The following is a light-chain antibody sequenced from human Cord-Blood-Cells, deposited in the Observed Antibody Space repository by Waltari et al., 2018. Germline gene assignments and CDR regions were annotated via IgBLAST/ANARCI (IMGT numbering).Light chain of an antibody. CDR2: EVS. Sequence: SALTQPASESGSPGQTITISCTGTSSAVVSYTLVAWFQQHPGKAPKLMIYEVSKRPSGVSNRFSGSKSGNTASLTISGLQAEDEADYYCCSYAGSSTFPYVFGTGTKVTVL. CDR3: CSYAGSSTFPYV. V-gene: IGLV2-23*02. CDR1: SSAVVSYTL. J-gene: IGLJ1*01.